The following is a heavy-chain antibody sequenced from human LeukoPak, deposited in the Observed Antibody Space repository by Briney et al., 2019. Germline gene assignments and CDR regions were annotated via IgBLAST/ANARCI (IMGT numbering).Heavy chain of an antibody. V-gene: IGHV4-38-2*02. CDR3: ARGERGVIISWSAFFDY. CDR1: GDSISSSYY. Sequence: SSETLSLTCTVSGDSISSSYYWGWIRQPPGKGLEWIGCMYHSGTTYYNPSLKSRVTISGDTSKNEFSLKLSSVTAADTAVYYCARGERGVIISWSAFFDYWGQGTLVTVSS. J-gene: IGHJ4*02. CDR2: MYHSGTT. D-gene: IGHD2-21*01.